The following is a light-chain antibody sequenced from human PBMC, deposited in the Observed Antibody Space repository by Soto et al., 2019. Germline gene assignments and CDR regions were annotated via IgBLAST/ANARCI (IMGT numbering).Light chain of an antibody. V-gene: IGKV1-5*03. CDR2: RAS. J-gene: IGKJ2*01. CDR3: QKDRGRPYT. CDR1: QSISPW. Sequence: DIQMTQSPSTLSAYVGERVTITCRASQSISPWLAWYQQKPGKAPNLLIYRASILQNGVPSRFSGSGSGTEFTLTINILQPDDFATYYCQKDRGRPYTFCHGTKLEIE.